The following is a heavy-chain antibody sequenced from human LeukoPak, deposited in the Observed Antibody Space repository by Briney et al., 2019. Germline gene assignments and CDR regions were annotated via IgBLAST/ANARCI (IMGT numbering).Heavy chain of an antibody. Sequence: GGSLRLSCAASGFTFSSYAMSWVRQAPGKGLEWVSAISGSGGSTYYADSVKGRFSISRDNSKNTLYLQMNSLRAEDTAVYYCAKGESYDCSSTSCPFDYWGQGTLVTVSS. V-gene: IGHV3-23*01. CDR1: GFTFSSYA. D-gene: IGHD2-2*01. CDR2: ISGSGGST. CDR3: AKGESYDCSSTSCPFDY. J-gene: IGHJ4*02.